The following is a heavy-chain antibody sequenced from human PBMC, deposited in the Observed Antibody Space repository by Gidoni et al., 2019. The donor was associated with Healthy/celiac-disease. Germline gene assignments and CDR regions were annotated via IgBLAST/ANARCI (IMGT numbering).Heavy chain of an antibody. D-gene: IGHD5-12*01. Sequence: QVQLVESGGGLVKPGGSLRLSCAASGFTFSDYDMRWIRQAPGKGLEWVSYISSSSSYTNYADSVKGRFTSSRDNAKNSLYLQMNSLRAEDTAVYYCARDKSPDVAENAFDIWGQGTMVTVSS. J-gene: IGHJ3*02. V-gene: IGHV3-11*05. CDR1: GFTFSDYD. CDR2: ISSSSSYT. CDR3: ARDKSPDVAENAFDI.